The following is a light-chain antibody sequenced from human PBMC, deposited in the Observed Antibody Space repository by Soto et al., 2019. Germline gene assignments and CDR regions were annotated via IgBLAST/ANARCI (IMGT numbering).Light chain of an antibody. CDR3: QQRSNWPQIT. V-gene: IGKV3-11*01. J-gene: IGKJ5*01. CDR1: QSVSSY. CDR2: AAS. Sequence: ETVMTQSPATLSLSPGERATLSCRASQSVSSYLAWYQQRPGQAPRLLIYAASNRATDIPARFSGSGSGTDFTLTISSLEPEDFAVYYCQQRSNWPQITFGQGTRLEIK.